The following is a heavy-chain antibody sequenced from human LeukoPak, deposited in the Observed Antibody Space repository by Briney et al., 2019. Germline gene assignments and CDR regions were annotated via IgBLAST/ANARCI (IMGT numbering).Heavy chain of an antibody. CDR2: IYYSGST. CDR3: ARVGRTTVVTPCNYFDY. Sequence: SETLSLTCTVSGGSISSHYWSWIRQPPGKGLEWNGYIYYSGSTNYNPSLKSRVTISVDTSKNQFSLKPSSVTAADTAVYYCARVGRTTVVTPCNYFDYWGQGTLVTVSS. V-gene: IGHV4-59*11. J-gene: IGHJ4*02. D-gene: IGHD4-23*01. CDR1: GGSISSHY.